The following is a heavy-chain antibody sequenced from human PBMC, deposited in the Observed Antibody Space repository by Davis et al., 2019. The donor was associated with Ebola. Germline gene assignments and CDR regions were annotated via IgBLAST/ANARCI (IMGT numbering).Heavy chain of an antibody. J-gene: IGHJ6*02. Sequence: MPGGSLRLSCAASGYTFTGYYMHWVRQAPGQGLEWMGWINPSGGSTSYAQKFQGRVTMTRDTSTSTVYMELSSLRSEDTAVYYCARRLYCGGGSCYEYYYGMDVWGQGTTVTVSS. D-gene: IGHD2-15*01. CDR3: ARRLYCGGGSCYEYYYGMDV. CDR2: INPSGGST. CDR1: GYTFTGYY. V-gene: IGHV1-46*01.